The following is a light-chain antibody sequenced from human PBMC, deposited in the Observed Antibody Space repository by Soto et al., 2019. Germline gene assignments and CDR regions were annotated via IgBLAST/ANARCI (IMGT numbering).Light chain of an antibody. CDR2: TAS. J-gene: IGKJ1*01. CDR3: QQSYSTLPWT. Sequence: DIQMTQSPSSLSASVGDRVTITCRTSESINTYLNWYQQQPGKAPKLLIYTASSLQSGVPSRFSGSGSGTDFTLTISSLQPDDFATYYCQQSYSTLPWTFGQGTRVAIK. CDR1: ESINTY. V-gene: IGKV1-39*01.